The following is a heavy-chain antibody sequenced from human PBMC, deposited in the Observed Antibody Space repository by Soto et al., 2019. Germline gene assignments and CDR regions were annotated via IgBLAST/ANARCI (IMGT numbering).Heavy chain of an antibody. Sequence: PSETLSLTCTVSGGSISSGGYYWSWIRQHPGKGLEWIGYIYYSGSTYYNPSLKSRVTISVDTSKNQFSLKLSSVTAADTAVYYCARYAHDYYDSSGYFNWFDPWGQGTLVTVSS. J-gene: IGHJ5*02. CDR2: IYYSGST. V-gene: IGHV4-31*03. D-gene: IGHD3-22*01. CDR1: GGSISSGGYY. CDR3: ARYAHDYYDSSGYFNWFDP.